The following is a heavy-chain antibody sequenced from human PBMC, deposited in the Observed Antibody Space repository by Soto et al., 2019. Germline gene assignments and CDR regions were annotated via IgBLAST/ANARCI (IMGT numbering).Heavy chain of an antibody. D-gene: IGHD3-16*02. Sequence: SETLSLTCAVYGGSFSGYYWSWIRQPPGKGLEWIGEINHSGSTNYNPSLKSRVTISVDTSKNQFSLKLSSVTAADTAVYYCARGYYDYVWGSYRYRTLLLNYGMDVWGQGTTVTVSS. J-gene: IGHJ6*02. CDR2: INHSGST. CDR1: GGSFSGYY. CDR3: ARGYYDYVWGSYRYRTLLLNYGMDV. V-gene: IGHV4-34*01.